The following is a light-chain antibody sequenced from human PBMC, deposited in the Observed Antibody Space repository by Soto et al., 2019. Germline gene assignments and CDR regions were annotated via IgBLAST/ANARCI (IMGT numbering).Light chain of an antibody. V-gene: IGLV2-14*01. J-gene: IGLJ2*01. CDR3: SSYTTSNILV. CDR2: EVT. Sequence: QSVLTQPASVSGSPGQSITISCTGTDSDIGNYNYVSWYQQYPGEAPKLMISEVTNRPSGVSDRFSGSKSGNTASLTISGLQAEDEADYYCSSYTTSNILVFGGGTQLTVL. CDR1: DSDIGNYNY.